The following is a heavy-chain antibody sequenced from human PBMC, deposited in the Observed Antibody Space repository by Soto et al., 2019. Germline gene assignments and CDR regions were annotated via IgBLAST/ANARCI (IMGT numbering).Heavy chain of an antibody. CDR3: ARQVSEDCSGGSCYSGGPAFDI. V-gene: IGHV5-10-1*01. J-gene: IGHJ3*02. D-gene: IGHD2-15*01. CDR1: GYSFTSYW. Sequence: GESLKISCKGSGYSFTSYWISWVRQMPGKGLEWMGRIDPSDSYTNYSPSFQGHVTISADKSISTAYLQWSSLKASDTAMYYCARQVSEDCSGGSCYSGGPAFDIWGQGTMVTVSS. CDR2: IDPSDSYT.